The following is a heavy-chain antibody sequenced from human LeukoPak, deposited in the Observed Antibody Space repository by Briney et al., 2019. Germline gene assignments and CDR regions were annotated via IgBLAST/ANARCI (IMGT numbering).Heavy chain of an antibody. CDR2: ISGSGGST. CDR3: AKKVGYYGGNSATFDY. D-gene: IGHD4-23*01. V-gene: IGHV3-23*01. CDR1: GFTFSSYA. J-gene: IGHJ4*02. Sequence: GGSLRLSCAASGFTFSSYAMSWVRQATGKGLEWVSAISGSGGSTYYADSVKGRFTISRDNSKNTLHLQMNSLRAEDTAVYYCAKKVGYYGGNSATFDYWGQGTLVTVSS.